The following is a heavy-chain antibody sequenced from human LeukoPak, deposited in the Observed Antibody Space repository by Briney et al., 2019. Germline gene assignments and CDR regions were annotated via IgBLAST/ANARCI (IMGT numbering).Heavy chain of an antibody. CDR3: TRDSATVGADS. D-gene: IGHD1-26*01. CDR2: ISCSGSTI. Sequence: PGGSLRLSCAASGFIFSNYEMKWVRQAPGKGLEWVADISCSGSTIHYADLVKRRFIISRDNAEHSLYLQMNSQRAEDTALYYCTRDSATVGADSWGQGTLVTVSS. V-gene: IGHV3-48*03. J-gene: IGHJ5*01. CDR1: GFIFSNYE.